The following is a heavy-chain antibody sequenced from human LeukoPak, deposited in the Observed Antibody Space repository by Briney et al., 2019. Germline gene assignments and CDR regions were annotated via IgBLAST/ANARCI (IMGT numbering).Heavy chain of an antibody. V-gene: IGHV1-2*02. CDR3: ARGIVGDPQDY. CDR1: GYTFTGHY. D-gene: IGHD1-26*01. Sequence: ASVKVSCKTSGYTFTGHYLHWVRQAPGQGLEWMGWINPNSGGTNYAQKFQGRVTMTRDTSIGTVHMDLGRLRSDDSAVYYCARGIVGDPQDYWGQGTLVTVSS. CDR2: INPNSGGT. J-gene: IGHJ4*02.